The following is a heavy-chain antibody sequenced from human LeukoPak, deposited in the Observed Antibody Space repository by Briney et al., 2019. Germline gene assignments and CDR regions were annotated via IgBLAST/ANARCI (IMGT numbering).Heavy chain of an antibody. J-gene: IGHJ6*03. Sequence: SETLSLTCTVSGGSISSFHWSWIRQPAGKALEWIGRIFTSGSTNYNPSLKSRVTMSIDTSKNQFSLKLSSVTAADTAVYYCARARYGSGSYHYMDVWGKGTTVTIS. D-gene: IGHD3-10*01. CDR1: GGSISSFH. V-gene: IGHV4-4*07. CDR2: IFTSGST. CDR3: ARARYGSGSYHYMDV.